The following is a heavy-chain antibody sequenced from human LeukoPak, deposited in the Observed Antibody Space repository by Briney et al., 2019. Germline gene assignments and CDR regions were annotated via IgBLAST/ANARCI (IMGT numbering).Heavy chain of an antibody. CDR2: IWYDGSNK. V-gene: IGHV3-33*01. CDR1: GFTFSSYG. J-gene: IGHJ4*02. Sequence: GGSLRLSCAASGFTFSSYGMHWVRQAPGKGLEWVAVIWYDGSNKYYADSVKGRFTISRDNSKNTLYLQMNSLRAEDTAVYYCARPAHYYDSSGLFDYWGQGTLVTVSS. CDR3: ARPAHYYDSSGLFDY. D-gene: IGHD3-22*01.